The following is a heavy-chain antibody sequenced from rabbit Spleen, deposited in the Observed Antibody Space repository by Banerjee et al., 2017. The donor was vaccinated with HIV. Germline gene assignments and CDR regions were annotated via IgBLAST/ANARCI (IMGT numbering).Heavy chain of an antibody. CDR3: ARDTSSSFSSYGMDL. CDR1: GVSFSGSSY. CDR2: IEAGSSGFT. D-gene: IGHD1-1*01. Sequence: QSLEESGGDLVKPGASLTLTCTASGVSFSGSSYMCWVRQAPGKGLEWIACIEAGSSGFTYFASWAKGRFTISKTSSTTVTLQMTSLTAADTATYFCARDTSSSFSSYGMDLWGQGTLVPS. J-gene: IGHJ6*01. V-gene: IGHV1S40*01.